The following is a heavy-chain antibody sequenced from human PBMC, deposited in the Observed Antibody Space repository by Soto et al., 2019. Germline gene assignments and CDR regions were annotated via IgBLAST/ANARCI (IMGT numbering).Heavy chain of an antibody. V-gene: IGHV4-34*01. Sequence: SETLSLTCAVYGASFDGNYWTWIRQPPGKGLEWIGEINRVGSINYNPSLNSRVAMSKDTSKNQFSLKLNSVTAADTAVYFCVFHDGSGDVFDMWGQGTMVT. CDR2: INRVGSI. CDR1: GASFDGNY. J-gene: IGHJ3*02. CDR3: VFHDGSGDVFDM. D-gene: IGHD3-22*01.